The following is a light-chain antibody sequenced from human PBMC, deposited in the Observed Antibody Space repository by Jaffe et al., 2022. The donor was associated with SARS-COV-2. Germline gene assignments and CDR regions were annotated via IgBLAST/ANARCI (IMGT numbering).Light chain of an antibody. J-gene: IGLJ2*01. Sequence: QSALTQPPSASGSPGQSVAISCTGTSSDVGGYNYVSWYQQHPGKAPKLMIYEVNKRPSGVPDRFSASKSGNTASLTVSGLQAEDEADYFCSSYAGINNFVVFGGGTKLTVL. CDR3: SSYAGINNFVV. V-gene: IGLV2-8*01. CDR1: SSDVGGYNY. CDR2: EVN.